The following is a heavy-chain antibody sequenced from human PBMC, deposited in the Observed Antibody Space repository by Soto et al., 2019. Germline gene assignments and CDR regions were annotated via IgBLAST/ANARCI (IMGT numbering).Heavy chain of an antibody. CDR2: ISWDSSTI. J-gene: IGHJ4*02. CDR1: GFTFDNCG. D-gene: IGHD5-12*01. CDR3: VQGRYPTMATPLDH. V-gene: IGHV3-9*01. Sequence: EVQLVESGGGLVQPGRSLRLSCAASGFTFDNCGMHWVRQAPGKGLEWVAGISWDSSTIGYADSVKGRFIISRDDAKNSLYLQMDRLRGEDTARYYCVQGRYPTMATPLDHWGQGTQVIVSS.